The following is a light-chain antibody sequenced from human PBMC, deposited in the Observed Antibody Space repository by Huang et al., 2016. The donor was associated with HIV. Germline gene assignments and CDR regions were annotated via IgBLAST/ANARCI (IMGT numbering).Light chain of an antibody. V-gene: IGKV3-20*01. CDR1: QSVRSRY. CDR2: GAS. Sequence: EIVLTQSPGTLSLSPGERATLSCRASQSVRSRYLSWYQQKPGQAPRLLIYGASRRATGIPDRVSGSGSGTDFTLTISRLEPEDFAVYYCQQYGSSPLTFGGGTKVEIK. J-gene: IGKJ4*01. CDR3: QQYGSSPLT.